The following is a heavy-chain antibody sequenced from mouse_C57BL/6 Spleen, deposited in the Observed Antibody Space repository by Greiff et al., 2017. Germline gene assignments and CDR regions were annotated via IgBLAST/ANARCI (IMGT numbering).Heavy chain of an antibody. CDR2: IAPNSGGT. CDR3: ARWVTSSSYVDAMDY. CDR1: GYTFTSYW. Sequence: QVQLQQPGAELVKPGASVKLSCKASGYTFTSYWMHWVKQRPGRGLEWIGRIAPNSGGTKYNEKFKSKATLTVDKPSSTAYMQLSSLTSEDSAVYYCARWVTSSSYVDAMDYWGQGTSVTVSS. D-gene: IGHD1-1*01. J-gene: IGHJ4*01. V-gene: IGHV1-72*01.